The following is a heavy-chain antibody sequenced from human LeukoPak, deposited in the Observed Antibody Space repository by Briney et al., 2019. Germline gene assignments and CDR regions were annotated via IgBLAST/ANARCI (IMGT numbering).Heavy chain of an antibody. CDR3: ASVVVPPSSSFDY. J-gene: IGHJ4*02. V-gene: IGHV4-30-4*01. CDR2: IYYSGST. CDR1: GGSISSGDYY. Sequence: SETLSLTCTVSGGSISSGDYYWSWIRQPPGKGLEWIGYIYYSGSTYYNPSLKSRVTISVDTSKNQFSLKLGSVTAADTAVYYCASVVVPPSSSFDYWGQGTLVTVSS. D-gene: IGHD2-2*01.